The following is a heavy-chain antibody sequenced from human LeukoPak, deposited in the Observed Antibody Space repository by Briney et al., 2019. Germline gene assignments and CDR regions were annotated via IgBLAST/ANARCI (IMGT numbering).Heavy chain of an antibody. CDR3: VRDGDIVVVITFDY. V-gene: IGHV3-23*01. Sequence: GGSLRLSCAASGFSNYAMSWVRQAPGKGLEWVSAISGSGGNTYYADSVEGRFTISRDNSKNTLYLQMDRMRVEDSAVYYCVRDGDIVVVITFDYWGQGNLVTVSS. D-gene: IGHD3-22*01. CDR2: ISGSGGNT. CDR1: GFSNYA. J-gene: IGHJ4*02.